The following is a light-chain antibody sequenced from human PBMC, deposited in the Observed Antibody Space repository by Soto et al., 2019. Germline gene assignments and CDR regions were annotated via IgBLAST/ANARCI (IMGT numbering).Light chain of an antibody. CDR1: ISDVGGYNY. J-gene: IGLJ1*01. CDR2: DVS. V-gene: IGLV2-11*01. Sequence: QSVLTQPRSVSGSPGQSVTISCTGTISDVGGYNYVSWYQQHPGKAPKLMIYDVSKRPSGVPDRFSGSKSGNTASLTISGLQADDEADYYCCSYAGSYTYVFGTGTKVTVL. CDR3: CSYAGSYTYV.